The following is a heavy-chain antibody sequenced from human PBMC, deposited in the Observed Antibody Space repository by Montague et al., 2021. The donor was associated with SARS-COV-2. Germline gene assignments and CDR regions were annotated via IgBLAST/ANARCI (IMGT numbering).Heavy chain of an antibody. Sequence: SLRLSCAASGFTFSGYSMTWVRQAPGKGLEWVSSISSSSSYIYYADLVKGRFTISRDNAKNSLYLQMNSLRAEDTAVYYCARAGTHYDILTGYAELGYFDYWGQGTLVTVSS. CDR3: ARAGTHYDILTGYAELGYFDY. J-gene: IGHJ4*02. CDR2: ISSSSSYI. D-gene: IGHD3-9*01. V-gene: IGHV3-21*01. CDR1: GFTFSGYS.